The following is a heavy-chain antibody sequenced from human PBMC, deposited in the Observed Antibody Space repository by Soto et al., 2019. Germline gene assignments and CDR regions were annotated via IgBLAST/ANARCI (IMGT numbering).Heavy chain of an antibody. V-gene: IGHV1-8*01. D-gene: IGHD3-10*01. CDR3: ARLARDYYGSGSYPLIDY. CDR1: GYTFTIYD. Sequence: GASVKVSCKASGYTFTIYDVDCVRMATGQGLEWMGWMNPNSGNTGYAQKFQGRVTMTRNTSISTAYMELSSLRSEDTAVYYCARLARDYYGSGSYPLIDYWGQGTLVTVS. CDR2: MNPNSGNT. J-gene: IGHJ4*02.